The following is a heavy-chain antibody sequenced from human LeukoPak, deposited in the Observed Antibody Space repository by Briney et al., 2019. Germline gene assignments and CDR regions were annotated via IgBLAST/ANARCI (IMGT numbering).Heavy chain of an antibody. D-gene: IGHD2-8*01. CDR3: AKDTSIGKYCTNGDCSPIDF. CDR1: GFTFSSYA. V-gene: IGHV3-23*01. CDR2: ISDSGDYT. J-gene: IGHJ4*02. Sequence: GGSLTLSCAGSGFTFSSYAMSWVRQAPGQGLEWVSVISDSGDYTSYADSVRGRFTISRDNSRNTLYLQMISLRPEDTAVYYCAKDTSIGKYCTNGDCSPIDFWGQGTLVTVSS.